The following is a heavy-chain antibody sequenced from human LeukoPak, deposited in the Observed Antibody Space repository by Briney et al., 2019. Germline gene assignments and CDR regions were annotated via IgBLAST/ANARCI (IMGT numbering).Heavy chain of an antibody. CDR3: ARLTGTTGSDY. CDR2: IKQDGSDK. J-gene: IGHJ4*02. D-gene: IGHD1-1*01. V-gene: IGHV3-7*01. Sequence: GGSLRLSCAASGFPFSSYWMSWVRQAPGEGLEWVANIKQDGSDKYYVDSVKGRFTISRDNAKNLLYLQLNSLRADDTAVYYCARLTGTTGSDYWGQGTLVTVSS. CDR1: GFPFSSYW.